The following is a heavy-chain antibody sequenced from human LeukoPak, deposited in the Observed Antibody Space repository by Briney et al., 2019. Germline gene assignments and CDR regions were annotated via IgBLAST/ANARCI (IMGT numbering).Heavy chain of an antibody. CDR2: FDPEDGET. Sequence: ASVKVSCKVSGYTLTELSVHWVRQAPGKGLEWMGGFDPEDGETIYAQKFQGRVTMTEDTSTDTAYMELSSPRSEDTAVYYCATALTGTAFQFDYWGQGTLVTVSS. D-gene: IGHD1-20*01. CDR1: GYTLTELS. J-gene: IGHJ4*02. CDR3: ATALTGTAFQFDY. V-gene: IGHV1-24*01.